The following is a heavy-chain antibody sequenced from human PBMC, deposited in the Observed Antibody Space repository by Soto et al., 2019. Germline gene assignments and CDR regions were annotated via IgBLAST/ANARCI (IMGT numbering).Heavy chain of an antibody. CDR1: GFTFSTYA. CDR3: ARGLRVYSSNFDY. J-gene: IGHJ4*02. CDR2: ISGSGGST. Sequence: PGGSMRPSWAASGFTFSTYAMNWVRQAPGKGLEWVSSISGSGGSTHYADSVKGRFTISRDNSKNTLYVQMNSLRADDTAIYYCARGLRVYSSNFDYWGQGTLVTVSS. D-gene: IGHD5-18*01. V-gene: IGHV3-23*01.